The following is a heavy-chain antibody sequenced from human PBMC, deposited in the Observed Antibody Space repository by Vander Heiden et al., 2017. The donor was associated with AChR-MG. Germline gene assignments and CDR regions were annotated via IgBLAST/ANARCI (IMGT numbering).Heavy chain of an antibody. Sequence: QVQLVQSGAEVKKPASSVTVSCMTSGGAFSSYAISWVRQAPGQGLEWLGSIIPLFGTANYAQTFLDRGTITADQSTSTVYMELTSLRSEDTAVYFCARRGGYDEFEYWGQGTLVTVSS. CDR1: GGAFSSYA. CDR2: IIPLFGTA. J-gene: IGHJ4*02. CDR3: ARRGGYDEFEY. V-gene: IGHV1-69*18. D-gene: IGHD5-12*01.